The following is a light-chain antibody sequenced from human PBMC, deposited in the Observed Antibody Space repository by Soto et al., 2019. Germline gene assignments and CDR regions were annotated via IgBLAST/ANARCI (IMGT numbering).Light chain of an antibody. CDR3: ETWDRNTRV. J-gene: IGLJ2*01. CDR2: LEGSGSY. V-gene: IGLV4-60*03. CDR1: SGHSSYI. Sequence: QAVVTQSSSASASLGSSVKLTCTLSSGHSSYIIAWHQQQPGKAPRYLMKLEGSGSYNKGSGVPDRFSGSSSGADRYLTISDRQSEDEADYYCETWDRNTRVFGGGTQLTVL.